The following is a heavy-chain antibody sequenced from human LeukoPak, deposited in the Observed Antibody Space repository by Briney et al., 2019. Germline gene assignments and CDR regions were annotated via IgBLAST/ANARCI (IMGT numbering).Heavy chain of an antibody. CDR2: KNPGGNER. D-gene: IGHD2-8*01. CDR3: ARDGCTSTTCPTLGGFNH. Sequence: PGGSLILCCEWAGFTFTAYLMSLRHQAPGQLLERGASKNPGGNERHFVDSVRGPFANSRDNARKSVFLQMDSLREADTGIYFCARDGCTSTTCPTLGGFNHWAQGTQVLVSS. J-gene: IGHJ4*02. CDR1: GFTFTAYL. V-gene: IGHV3-7*01.